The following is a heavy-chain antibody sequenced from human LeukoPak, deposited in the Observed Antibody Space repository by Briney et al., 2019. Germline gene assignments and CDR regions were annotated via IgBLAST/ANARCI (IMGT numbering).Heavy chain of an antibody. D-gene: IGHD3-10*01. Sequence: KPSETLSLTCTVYGASIGNDNYYCSWIRQHPGEGLEWIGYIYYSGSAYFNPSLKSRLTLSVDTSKRQFSLNLNSVTAADTAVYYCARLYGSGKNYFDSWGQGTLVTVSS. J-gene: IGHJ4*02. CDR2: IYYSGSA. V-gene: IGHV4-31*03. CDR3: ARLYGSGKNYFDS. CDR1: GASIGNDNYY.